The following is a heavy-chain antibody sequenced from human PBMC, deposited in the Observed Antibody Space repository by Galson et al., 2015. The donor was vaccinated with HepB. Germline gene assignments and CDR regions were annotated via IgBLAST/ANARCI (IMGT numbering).Heavy chain of an antibody. CDR3: TRHGKVATISYYMDV. CDR2: IRSKANSYAT. V-gene: IGHV3-73*01. J-gene: IGHJ6*03. CDR1: GFTFSGSA. D-gene: IGHD5-12*01. Sequence: SLRLSCAASGFTFSGSAMHWVRQASGKGLEWVGRIRSKANSYATAYAASVKGRFTISRDDSKNTAYLQMNSLKTEDTAVYYCTRHGKVATISYYMDVWGKGTTVTVSS.